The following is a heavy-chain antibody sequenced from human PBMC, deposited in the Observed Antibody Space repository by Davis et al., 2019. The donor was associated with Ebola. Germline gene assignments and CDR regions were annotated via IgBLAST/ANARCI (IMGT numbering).Heavy chain of an antibody. CDR2: ISYDGSNK. J-gene: IGHJ4*02. Sequence: PGGSLRLSCVVSGFTFSSYAMYWVRQAPGKGLEWVAVISYDGSNKYYADSVKGRFTISRDNAKNSLYLQMNRLRAEDTAVYYCARAVYYYGSGSYSDYFDYWGQGTLVTVSS. CDR3: ARAVYYYGSGSYSDYFDY. CDR1: GFTFSSYA. V-gene: IGHV3-30-3*01. D-gene: IGHD3-10*01.